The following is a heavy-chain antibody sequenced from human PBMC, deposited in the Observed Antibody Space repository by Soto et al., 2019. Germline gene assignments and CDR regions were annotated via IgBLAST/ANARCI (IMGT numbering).Heavy chain of an antibody. CDR2: IKSKTDGGTT. CDR3: TTGVSGWTVTTAFGYYYYYGMDV. J-gene: IGHJ6*02. D-gene: IGHD4-4*01. V-gene: IGHV3-15*07. CDR1: GFTFSNAW. Sequence: GGSLRLSCAASGFTFSNAWMNWVRQAPGKGLEWVGRIKSKTDGGTTDYAAPVKGRFTISRDDSKNTLYLQMNSLKTEDTAVYYCTTGVSGWTVTTAFGYYYYYGMDVWGQGTTVTVSS.